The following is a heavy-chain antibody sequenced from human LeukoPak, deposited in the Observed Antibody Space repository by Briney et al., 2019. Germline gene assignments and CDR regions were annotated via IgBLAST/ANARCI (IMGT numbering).Heavy chain of an antibody. J-gene: IGHJ4*02. CDR3: AIHGPLGATFY. D-gene: IGHD1-26*01. Sequence: GGSLRLSCAASGFTFDDYGMSWVRQAPGKGLEWVSGINWNGGSTGYADSVKGRFTNSRDNAKNSLYLQMNSLRAEDTALYYCAIHGPLGATFYWGQGTLVTVSS. V-gene: IGHV3-20*04. CDR1: GFTFDDYG. CDR2: INWNGGST.